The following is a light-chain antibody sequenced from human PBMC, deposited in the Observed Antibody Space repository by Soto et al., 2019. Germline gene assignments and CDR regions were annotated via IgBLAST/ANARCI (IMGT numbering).Light chain of an antibody. CDR1: QRISSW. CDR3: QQYNSYSRT. J-gene: IGKJ1*01. V-gene: IGKV1-5*03. Sequence: DIQMTQSPPTLSASVGDRVTITCRASQRISSWLAWYQQKPGKAPKLLIYKASTLESGVPTRFSGSGSGTEFTLTISRLQPDDFATYYCQQYNSYSRTFGQGTRVEIK. CDR2: KAS.